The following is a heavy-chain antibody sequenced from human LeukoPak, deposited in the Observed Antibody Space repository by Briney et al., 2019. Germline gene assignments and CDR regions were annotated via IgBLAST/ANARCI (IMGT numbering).Heavy chain of an antibody. CDR1: GFTFSSYG. D-gene: IGHD2-15*01. CDR2: ITGSGGST. V-gene: IGHV3-23*01. J-gene: IGHJ4*02. CDR3: AKAPVTTCRGAFCYPFDY. Sequence: PGGSLRLSCAASGFTFSSYGMHWVRQAPGKGLEWVSAITGSGGSTYYADSVKGRFTISRDSSKNTLFLQMNRLRPEDAAVYYCAKAPVTTCRGAFCYPFDYWGLGTLVTVSS.